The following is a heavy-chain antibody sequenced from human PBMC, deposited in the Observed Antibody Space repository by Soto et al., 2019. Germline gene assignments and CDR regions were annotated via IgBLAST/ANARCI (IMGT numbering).Heavy chain of an antibody. CDR2: IIPIFGTA. Sequence: VKVSCKASGGTFSSYAISWVRQAPGQGLEWMGGIIPIFGTANYAQKFQGRVTITADESTSTAYMELSSLRSEDTAVYYCARGRNGYCSGGSCYPNWFDPWGQGTLVTVSS. CDR3: ARGRNGYCSGGSCYPNWFDP. J-gene: IGHJ5*02. CDR1: GGTFSSYA. V-gene: IGHV1-69*01. D-gene: IGHD2-15*01.